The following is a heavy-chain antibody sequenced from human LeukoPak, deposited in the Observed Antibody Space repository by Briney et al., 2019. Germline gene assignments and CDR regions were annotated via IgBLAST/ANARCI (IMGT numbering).Heavy chain of an antibody. CDR1: GFTFNTYT. J-gene: IGHJ4*02. V-gene: IGHV3-48*01. CDR3: ARDYRYSSGWILY. D-gene: IGHD6-19*01. CDR2: ISGSSGII. Sequence: GGSLRLSCAASGFTFNTYTMNWVRQAPGKGLEWVSYISGSSGIIDYADSVRGRFTISRDNSKNTLYLQMNSLRAEDTAVYYCARDYRYSSGWILYWGQGTLVTVSS.